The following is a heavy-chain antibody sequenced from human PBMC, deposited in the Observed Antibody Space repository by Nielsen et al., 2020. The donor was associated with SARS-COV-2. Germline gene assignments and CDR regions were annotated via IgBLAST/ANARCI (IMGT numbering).Heavy chain of an antibody. Sequence: GGSLRLSCAASGFTFDDYAMHWVRQAPGKGLEWVAGIWYDGSNENYAESVKGRFTISRDNSKNTLFLQMDSLTADDTAVYYCARLSNFWSGYNDYWGQGTLVIVSS. CDR2: IWYDGSNE. CDR3: ARLSNFWSGYNDY. J-gene: IGHJ4*02. CDR1: GFTFDDYA. V-gene: IGHV3-33*08. D-gene: IGHD3-3*01.